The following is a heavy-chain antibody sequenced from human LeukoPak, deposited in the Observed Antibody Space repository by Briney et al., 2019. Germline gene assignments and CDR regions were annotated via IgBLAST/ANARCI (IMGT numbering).Heavy chain of an antibody. CDR1: GFTFSSYS. CDR2: LNDRGDIT. V-gene: IGHV3-23*01. D-gene: IGHD2-2*01. Sequence: GGSLRLSCAASGFTFSSYSMSWVRQAPGKGLEWVAVLNDRGDITYYADSVKGRLTISRDNSKNTLYLQMNSLRAEDTAVYYCAKGFEYQLLWGQGTLVTVSS. CDR3: AKGFEYQLL. J-gene: IGHJ4*02.